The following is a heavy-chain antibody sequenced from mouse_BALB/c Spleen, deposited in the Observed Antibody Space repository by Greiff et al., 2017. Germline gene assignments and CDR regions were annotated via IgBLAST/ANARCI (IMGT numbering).Heavy chain of an antibody. J-gene: IGHJ1*01. CDR3: ARNYYGLDWYFDV. V-gene: IGHV1-14*01. Sequence: EVKLMESGPEVVKPGASVKMSCKASGYTFTSYVMHWVKQKPGQGLEWIGYINPYNDDTKYNEKFKGKATLTSDKSSSTAYMELSSLTSEDSAVYYCARNYYGLDWYFDVWGAGTTVTVSS. CDR2: INPYNDDT. D-gene: IGHD1-1*01. CDR1: GYTFTSYV.